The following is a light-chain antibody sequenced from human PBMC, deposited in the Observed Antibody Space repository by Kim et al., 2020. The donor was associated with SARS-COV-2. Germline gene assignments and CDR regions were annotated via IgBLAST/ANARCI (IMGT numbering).Light chain of an antibody. V-gene: IGLV1-51*01. CDR1: SSNIGNNY. Sequence: GQKVTIACSGSSSNIGNNYVSWYQQLPRTAPKLLMYYDNNRPSGIPDRFSGAKSGTSATLGITGLQTGDEADYYCGTWDSSLSAVVFGGGTQLTVL. CDR3: GTWDSSLSAVV. CDR2: YDN. J-gene: IGLJ2*01.